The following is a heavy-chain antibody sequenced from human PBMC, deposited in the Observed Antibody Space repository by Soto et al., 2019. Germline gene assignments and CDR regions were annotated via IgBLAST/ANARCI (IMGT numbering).Heavy chain of an antibody. V-gene: IGHV1-69*12. CDR3: AREDERWFDP. Sequence: QVQLVQSGAEVKKPGSSVKVSCKASGGTFSSYAINWVRQAPGQGLEWMGGIIPIFGTPDYAQKFQGGVTITADESTATAYMELSRLRSEDTAVYYCAREDERWFDPWGQGTLVTVSS. CDR2: IIPIFGTP. CDR1: GGTFSSYA. J-gene: IGHJ5*02.